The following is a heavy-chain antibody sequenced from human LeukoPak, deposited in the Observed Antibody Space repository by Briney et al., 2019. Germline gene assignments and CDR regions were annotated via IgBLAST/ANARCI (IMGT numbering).Heavy chain of an antibody. CDR2: IYYSGST. CDR3: ARGYYYDSSGYYYWFDP. Sequence: SETLSLTCTVSGGSISSSSYYWGWIRQPPGKGLEWIGSIYYSGSTYYNPSLKSRVTISVDTSKNQFSLKLSSVTAADTAVYYCARGYYYDSSGYYYWFDPWGQGTLVTVSS. D-gene: IGHD3-22*01. J-gene: IGHJ5*02. CDR1: GGSISSSSYY. V-gene: IGHV4-39*07.